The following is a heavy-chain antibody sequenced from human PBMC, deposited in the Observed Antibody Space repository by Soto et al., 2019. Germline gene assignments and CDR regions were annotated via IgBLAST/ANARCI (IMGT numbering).Heavy chain of an antibody. D-gene: IGHD5-18*01. Sequence: SETLSLTCSVSGGSISHYYWGWLRQPPGKGLECIGYIFYTGSTNYSPSLKSRLSISVDTSQNQFSLRLRSVPAADTAIYYCARIKRGFTYGSILDFWGQGILVTVSS. V-gene: IGHV4-59*01. CDR1: GGSISHYY. J-gene: IGHJ4*02. CDR2: IFYTGST. CDR3: ARIKRGFTYGSILDF.